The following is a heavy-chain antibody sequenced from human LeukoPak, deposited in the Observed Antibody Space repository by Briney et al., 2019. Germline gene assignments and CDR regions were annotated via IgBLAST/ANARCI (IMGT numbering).Heavy chain of an antibody. D-gene: IGHD2-2*01. CDR3: AKDIGGGYCSSTSCYGLDY. V-gene: IGHV3-9*01. Sequence: GRSLRLSFLASGFILDDYAMHWVRQAPGKGLEGVSGISWNSGSIGYADSVKGRFTISRDNAKNSLYLQMNSLRAEDTALYYCAKDIGGGYCSSTSCYGLDYWGQGTLVTVSS. CDR1: GFILDDYA. J-gene: IGHJ4*02. CDR2: ISWNSGSI.